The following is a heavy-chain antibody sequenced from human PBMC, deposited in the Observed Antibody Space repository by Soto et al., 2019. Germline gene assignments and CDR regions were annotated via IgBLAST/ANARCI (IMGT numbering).Heavy chain of an antibody. CDR1: GGTFSSYG. CDR2: IIPMFGTA. Sequence: QVPLVQSGAEVKKPGSSVKVSCKASGGTFSSYGISWVRQAPGQGLEWMGGIIPMFGTANYAQQFQGRVTITADESTSTAYMELSGLRSEDTAVYYCARDVYYYDSSGYRSYYFDYWGQGTLVTVSS. CDR3: ARDVYYYDSSGYRSYYFDY. D-gene: IGHD3-22*01. J-gene: IGHJ4*02. V-gene: IGHV1-69*01.